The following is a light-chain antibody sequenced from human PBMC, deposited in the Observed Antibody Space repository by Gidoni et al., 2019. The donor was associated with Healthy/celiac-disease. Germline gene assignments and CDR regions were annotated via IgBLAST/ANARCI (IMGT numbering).Light chain of an antibody. CDR2: GAS. Sequence: EIVLTHSPGTLSFSPGERATLSCRASQSVSSSYIAWYQQKHGQDPRLLIYGASSRATGIPDRFSGRGSGTDFTLTISRLEPEDFAVYYCQQYGSSPTTFGQGTRLEIK. CDR3: QQYGSSPTT. CDR1: QSVSSSY. J-gene: IGKJ5*01. V-gene: IGKV3-20*01.